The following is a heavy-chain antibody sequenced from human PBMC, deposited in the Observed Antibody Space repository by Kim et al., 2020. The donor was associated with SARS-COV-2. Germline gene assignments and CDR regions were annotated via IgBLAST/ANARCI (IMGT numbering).Heavy chain of an antibody. CDR1: GFTFSSYG. Sequence: GGSLRLSCAASGFTFSSYGMHWVRQAPGKGLEWVAVIWYDGSNKYYADSVKGRFTISRDNSKNTLYLQMNSLRAEDTAVYYCAKAWPQTYDSRGYDAFDIWGQGTMVTVSS. J-gene: IGHJ3*02. D-gene: IGHD3-22*01. V-gene: IGHV3-33*06. CDR2: IWYDGSNK. CDR3: AKAWPQTYDSRGYDAFDI.